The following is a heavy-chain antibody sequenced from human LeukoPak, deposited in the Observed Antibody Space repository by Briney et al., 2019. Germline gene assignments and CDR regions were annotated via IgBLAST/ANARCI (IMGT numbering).Heavy chain of an antibody. J-gene: IGHJ4*02. CDR1: GGSISSYY. V-gene: IGHV4-59*01. CDR2: IYYSGST. Sequence: SETLSLTCTVSGGSISSYYWSWIRQPPGKGLEWIGYIYYSGSTNYNPSLKSRVTISVDTSKNQFSLKLSSVAAADTAVYYCARLVAAAGVLGVWSRDYFDYWGQGTLVTVSS. CDR3: ARLVAAAGVLGVWSRDYFDY. D-gene: IGHD6-13*01.